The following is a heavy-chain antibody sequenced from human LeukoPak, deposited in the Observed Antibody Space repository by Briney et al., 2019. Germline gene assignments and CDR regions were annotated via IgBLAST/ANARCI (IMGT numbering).Heavy chain of an antibody. CDR1: GYTFTSYD. D-gene: IGHD1-1*01. V-gene: IGHV1-8*03. J-gene: IGHJ6*03. CDR2: MNPNSGNT. CDR3: ARRLVGSLDYYYYMDV. Sequence: ASVKVSCKASGYTFTSYDINWVRQATGQGLEWMGWMNPNSGNTGYAQKFQSRVTITRNTSISTAYMELSSLRSEDTAVYYCARRLVGSLDYYYYMDVWGKGTTVTVSS.